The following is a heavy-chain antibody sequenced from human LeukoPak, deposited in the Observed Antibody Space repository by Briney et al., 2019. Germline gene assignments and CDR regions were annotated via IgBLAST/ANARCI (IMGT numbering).Heavy chain of an antibody. V-gene: IGHV4-4*09. Sequence: SETLSLTCTVSGGSISSYYWSWIRQPPGKGLEWIGYIYTSGSTNYNPSLKSRVTISVDTSKNQFSLKLSSVTAADTAVYYCARRGDGYNYNWFDPWGQGTPVTVSS. CDR3: ARRGDGYNYNWFDP. J-gene: IGHJ5*02. CDR2: IYTSGST. D-gene: IGHD5-24*01. CDR1: GGSISSYY.